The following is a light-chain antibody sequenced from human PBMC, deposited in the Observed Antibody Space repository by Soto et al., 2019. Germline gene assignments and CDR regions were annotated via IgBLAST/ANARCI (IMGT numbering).Light chain of an antibody. CDR1: TSDVGHYNY. Sequence: QSALTQPASVSGSPGQSITISCTGTTSDVGHYNYVSWYQQHPGKAPQLVIYDVSNRPSGISNRFSGSKSGNTASLTISGLQAEDEADYYCSSYTSSSTPNVFGTGNKLTVL. V-gene: IGLV2-14*01. J-gene: IGLJ1*01. CDR3: SSYTSSSTPNV. CDR2: DVS.